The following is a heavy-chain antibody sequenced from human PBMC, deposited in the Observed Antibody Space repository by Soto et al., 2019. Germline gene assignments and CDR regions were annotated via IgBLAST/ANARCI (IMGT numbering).Heavy chain of an antibody. Sequence: ASVKVSCKASGYTCTSYDINCVRQATGQGLEWIGWINPNRYNTGYAQKFQCRVTITRNTSISTGYMELSSLRCEETAVYYCARFEVRARLRRVYAFDNWGQGKMVGVSS. CDR1: GYTCTSYD. CDR2: INPNRYNT. D-gene: IGHD3-10*01. J-gene: IGHJ3*02. CDR3: ARFEVRARLRRVYAFDN. V-gene: IGHV1-8*01.